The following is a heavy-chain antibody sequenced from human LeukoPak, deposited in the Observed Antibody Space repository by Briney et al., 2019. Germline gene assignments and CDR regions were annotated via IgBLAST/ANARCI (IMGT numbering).Heavy chain of an antibody. CDR3: ARESGRLFEY. CDR2: IYTSGST. J-gene: IGHJ4*02. V-gene: IGHV4-4*07. Sequence: SETLSLTCTVSGEAINNYYWSWVRPPAREGPEWIGRIYTSGSTDYNPSLKSRVTVSVDTSKNQFSLKLSSVTAADTAVYYCARESGRLFEYWGQGTLVTVSS. CDR1: GEAINNYY. D-gene: IGHD1-26*01.